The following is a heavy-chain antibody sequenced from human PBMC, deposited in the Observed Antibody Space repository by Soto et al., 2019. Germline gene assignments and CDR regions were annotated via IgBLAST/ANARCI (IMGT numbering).Heavy chain of an antibody. CDR3: VRENYYYGMDV. CDR2: IKSGGNT. CDR1: GFTVSTDW. V-gene: IGHV3-66*01. J-gene: IGHJ6*02. Sequence: EVQLVESGGGLVQPGGSLRLSCAASGFTVSTDWMYWVRQAPGKGLEWISVIKSGGNTNYADFVEGRFSISRDNSKNTVYLQMNSLRGEDTAVYYCVRENYYYGMDVWGQGTTVTVSS.